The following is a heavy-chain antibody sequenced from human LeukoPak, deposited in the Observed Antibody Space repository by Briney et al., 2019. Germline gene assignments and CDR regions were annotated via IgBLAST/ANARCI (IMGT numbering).Heavy chain of an antibody. CDR3: APLPYSSCPNWFDP. Sequence: PGGSLRLSCAASGFTFSSYRMNWVRQAPGKGLEWVSSISSSSSYIYYADSVKGRFTISRDNAKNSLYLQMNSLRAEDTAVYYCAPLPYSSCPNWFDPWGQGTLVTVSS. V-gene: IGHV3-21*01. CDR1: GFTFSSYR. D-gene: IGHD6-19*01. J-gene: IGHJ5*02. CDR2: ISSSSSYI.